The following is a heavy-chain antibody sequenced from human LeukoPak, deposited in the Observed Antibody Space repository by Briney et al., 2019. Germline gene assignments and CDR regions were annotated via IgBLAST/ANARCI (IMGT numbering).Heavy chain of an antibody. V-gene: IGHV3-23*01. Sequence: GGSLRLSCAASGFTFSSYVMNWVRQAPGKGLEWVSAISGSGATTYYADSVRGRFTVSRDNSKNTLYLQMNSLRAEDTAVYYCAKKGTTSRWYYFDYWGQGTLVTVSS. D-gene: IGHD1-26*01. CDR2: ISGSGATT. CDR3: AKKGTTSRWYYFDY. CDR1: GFTFSSYV. J-gene: IGHJ4*02.